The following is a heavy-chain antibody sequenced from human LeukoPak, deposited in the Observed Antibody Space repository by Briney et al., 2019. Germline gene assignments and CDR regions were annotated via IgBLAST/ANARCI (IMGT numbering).Heavy chain of an antibody. D-gene: IGHD1-26*01. CDR1: GFTFDDYA. V-gene: IGHV3-9*01. CDR2: ISWNSGSI. CDR3: ATAGARAFDI. J-gene: IGHJ3*02. Sequence: GGSLRLSCAASGFTFDDYAMHWVRQAPGKGLEWVSGISWNSGSIGYADSVKGRFTISRDNAKNSLYLQMNSLRAEDTALYYCATAGARAFDIWGQGTMVTVSS.